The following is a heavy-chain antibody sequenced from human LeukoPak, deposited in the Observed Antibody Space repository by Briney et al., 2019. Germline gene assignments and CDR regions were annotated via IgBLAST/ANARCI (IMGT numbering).Heavy chain of an antibody. CDR3: ARGQRLRFLEWLSTPFAY. CDR2: INHSGST. V-gene: IGHV4-34*01. D-gene: IGHD3-3*01. CDR1: GGSFSGYY. J-gene: IGHJ4*02. Sequence: SETLSVTCAVYGGSFSGYYWSWIRQPPGNGLEWIGEINHSGSTNYNPSLKSRVTISVDTSKNQFSLKLSSVTAADTAVYYCARGQRLRFLEWLSTPFAYWGQGTLVTVSS.